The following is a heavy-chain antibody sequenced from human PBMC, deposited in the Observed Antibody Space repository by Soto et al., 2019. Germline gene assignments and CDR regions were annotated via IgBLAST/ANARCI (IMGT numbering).Heavy chain of an antibody. Sequence: QLQLQESGPGLVKPSETLSLTCTVSGGSISSSSYYWGWIRQPPGKGLEWIGSINYSGSTYYNPSLKSRVTISVDTSKNQFSLKLSSVTAADTAVYYCARGGEDCSGGSCNFDYWGQGTLVTVSS. J-gene: IGHJ4*02. CDR3: ARGGEDCSGGSCNFDY. D-gene: IGHD2-15*01. V-gene: IGHV4-39*01. CDR2: INYSGST. CDR1: GGSISSSSYY.